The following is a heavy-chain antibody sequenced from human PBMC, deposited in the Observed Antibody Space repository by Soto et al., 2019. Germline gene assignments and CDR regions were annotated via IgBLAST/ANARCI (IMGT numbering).Heavy chain of an antibody. Sequence: SETLSLTCTVSGGSISSGDYYWSWIRQPPGKGLEWIGYIYYSGSTYYNPSLKSRVTISVDTSKNQFSLKLSSVTAAATAEYYCGRVEGWLRSYCYGMDVWGQGTTVTVSS. CDR1: GGSISSGDYY. CDR3: GRVEGWLRSYCYGMDV. J-gene: IGHJ6*02. V-gene: IGHV4-30-4*01. CDR2: IYYSGST. D-gene: IGHD5-12*01.